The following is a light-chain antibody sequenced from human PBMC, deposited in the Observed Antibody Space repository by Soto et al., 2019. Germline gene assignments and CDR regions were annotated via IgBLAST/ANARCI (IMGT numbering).Light chain of an antibody. CDR2: ATS. J-gene: IGKJ4*01. CDR1: QAIRND. Sequence: AIQMTQSPSSLSAFVGDTVTITCRTSQAIRNDLGWYQQKPGKAPRLLIYATSTLQSGVPSRFSGSGSGTEFTLTISSLQPEDFATYYCLQDNNYPLTFGGGTKVEIK. CDR3: LQDNNYPLT. V-gene: IGKV1-6*02.